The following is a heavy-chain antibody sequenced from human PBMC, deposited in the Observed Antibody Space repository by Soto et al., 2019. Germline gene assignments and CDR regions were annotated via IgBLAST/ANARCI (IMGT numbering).Heavy chain of an antibody. CDR1: GGTFSSYT. Sequence: QVQLVQSGAEVKQPGSSVKVSCKASGGTFSSYTISWVRQAPGQGLEWMGRIIPILGIANYAQKFQGRVTITAAKAASTAYMELSSLRSEDTAVYYCARGRGTLGAFYIWGQGTMVTVSS. D-gene: IGHD2-15*01. CDR2: IIPILGIA. CDR3: ARGRGTLGAFYI. J-gene: IGHJ3*02. V-gene: IGHV1-69*02.